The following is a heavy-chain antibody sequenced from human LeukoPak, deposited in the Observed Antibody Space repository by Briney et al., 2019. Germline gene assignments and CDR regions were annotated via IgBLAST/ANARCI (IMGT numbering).Heavy chain of an antibody. V-gene: IGHV4-59*08. J-gene: IGHJ5*02. CDR2: IHYSGGT. Sequence: SETLSLICTVSGGSISSYYWSWIRQPPGKGLEWIGYIHYSGGTNYNPSLKSRVTISVGTSTNQFSLKLTSVTAADTALYYCARHALSCRGGSCYPNWFDPWGQGTLVTVSS. CDR3: ARHALSCRGGSCYPNWFDP. D-gene: IGHD2-15*01. CDR1: GGSISSYY.